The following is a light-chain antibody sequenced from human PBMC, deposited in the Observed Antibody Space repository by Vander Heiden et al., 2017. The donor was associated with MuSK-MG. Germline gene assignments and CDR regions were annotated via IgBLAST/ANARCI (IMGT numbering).Light chain of an antibody. CDR3: QQRSNWPLT. Sequence: DIVLTQSPGTLSLSPGERATLSCRASQSVRSFLAWYQQKSGQAPRLLMYDAASRATGIPARFSGSGSGTDFTLTISSLEPEDFAVYYCQQRSNWPLTFGGGTKVEI. J-gene: IGKJ4*01. CDR2: DAA. CDR1: QSVRSF. V-gene: IGKV3-11*01.